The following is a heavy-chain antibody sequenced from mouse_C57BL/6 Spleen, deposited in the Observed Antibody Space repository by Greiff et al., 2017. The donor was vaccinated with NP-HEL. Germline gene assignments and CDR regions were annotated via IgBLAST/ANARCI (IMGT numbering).Heavy chain of an antibody. J-gene: IGHJ4*01. CDR1: GFTFSDYY. V-gene: IGHV5-16*01. CDR2: INYDGSST. D-gene: IGHD4-1*01. CDR3: ARLGTGTAMDY. Sequence: EVQLQESEGGLVQPGSSMKLSCTASGFTFSDYYMAWVRQVPEKGLEWVANINYDGSSTYYLDSLKSRFIISRDNAKNILYLQMSSLKSEDTATYYCARLGTGTAMDYWGQGTSVTVAS.